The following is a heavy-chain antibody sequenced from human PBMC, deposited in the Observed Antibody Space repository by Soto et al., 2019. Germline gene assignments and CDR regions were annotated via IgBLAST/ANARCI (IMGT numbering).Heavy chain of an antibody. J-gene: IGHJ5*02. CDR3: ARGLPEGYYDSSGYNWFDP. D-gene: IGHD3-22*01. CDR1: GYTFTGYY. V-gene: IGHV1-2*04. CDR2: INPNSGGT. Sequence: ASVKVSCKASGYTFTGYYMHWVRQAPGQGLEWMGWINPNSGGTNYAQKFQGWVTMTRDTSISTAHMELSRLRSDDTAVYYCARGLPEGYYDSSGYNWFDPWGQGTLVTVSS.